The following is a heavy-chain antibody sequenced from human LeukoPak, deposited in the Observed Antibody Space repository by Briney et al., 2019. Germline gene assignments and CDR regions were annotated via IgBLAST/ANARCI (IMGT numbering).Heavy chain of an antibody. Sequence: GASVRVSCKASGYTFTSYDINWVRQATGQGLEWMGWMNPNSGNAVYAQKFQGRVTMTRNTSISTAYMELSSLRSEATAVYYCATTLLAAAGTDYYYYGMDVWGQGTTVTVPS. J-gene: IGHJ6*02. D-gene: IGHD6-13*01. CDR1: GYTFTSYD. V-gene: IGHV1-8*01. CDR3: ATTLLAAAGTDYYYYGMDV. CDR2: MNPNSGNA.